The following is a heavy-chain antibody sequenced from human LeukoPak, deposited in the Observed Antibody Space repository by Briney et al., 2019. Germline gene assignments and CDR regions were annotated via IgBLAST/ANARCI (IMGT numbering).Heavy chain of an antibody. CDR3: AREHYFYYLDA. CDR2: IISSDSYI. Sequence: GGALRLSCAASGVTFSGYNMNWGRQAPGKGLECGSSIISSDSYIYYADSVKGRFTISRDNAKNSLFLQMNRLRAEDTAVYNCAREHYFYYLDAWGKGTTVTVSS. V-gene: IGHV3-21*01. J-gene: IGHJ6*03. CDR1: GVTFSGYN.